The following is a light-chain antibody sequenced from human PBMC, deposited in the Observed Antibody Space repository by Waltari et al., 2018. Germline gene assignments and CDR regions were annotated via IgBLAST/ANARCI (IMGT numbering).Light chain of an antibody. CDR2: GAY. J-gene: IGKJ1*01. CDR3: QHHVRLPAT. CDR1: QSCNTY. V-gene: IGKV3-20*01. Sequence: IVFTQPPGTLSFSPGVSATLSFRASQSCNTYLAWYQQKPGQAPRLLIYGAYTRAAGIPDRFSGSGSGTDFSLTISRLEAEDFAVYYCQHHVRLPATFGQGTKVEIK.